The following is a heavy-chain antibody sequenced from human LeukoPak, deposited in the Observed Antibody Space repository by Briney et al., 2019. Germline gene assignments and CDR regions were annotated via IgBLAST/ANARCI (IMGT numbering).Heavy chain of an antibody. Sequence: SETLSLTCTVSGGSISSSSYYWGWIRQPPGKGLEWIGSIYFRGSTYYNPSLKSRDTISVDTSKNQFSLKLSSVTAADTAVYYCARLGYSSGNWFDPWGQGTLVTVSS. V-gene: IGHV4-39*01. CDR3: ARLGYSSGNWFDP. J-gene: IGHJ5*02. CDR2: IYFRGST. CDR1: GGSISSSSYY. D-gene: IGHD6-19*01.